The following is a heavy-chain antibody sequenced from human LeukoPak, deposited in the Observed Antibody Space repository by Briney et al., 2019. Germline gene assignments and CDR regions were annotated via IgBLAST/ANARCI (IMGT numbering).Heavy chain of an antibody. J-gene: IGHJ4*02. CDR3: ATDPGIRGHDYSNY. CDR2: VDPEDGET. Sequence: VKVSCKVSGYTFTDYYMHWVQQAPGKGLEWMGLVDPEDGETIYAEKFQGRVTITADTSTDTAYMELSSLRSEGTAVYYCATDPGIRGHDYSNYWGQGTLVTVSS. CDR1: GYTFTDYY. V-gene: IGHV1-69-2*01. D-gene: IGHD4-11*01.